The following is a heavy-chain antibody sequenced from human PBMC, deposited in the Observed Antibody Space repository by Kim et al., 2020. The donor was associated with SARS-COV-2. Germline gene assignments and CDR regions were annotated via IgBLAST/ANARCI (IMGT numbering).Heavy chain of an antibody. CDR1: GFTFSNAW. J-gene: IGHJ6*02. Sequence: GGSLRLSCAASGFTFSNAWMSWVRQAPGKGLEWVGRIKSKTDGGTTDYAAPVKGRFTISRDDSKNTLYLQMNSLKTEDTAVYYCTTLPASPSDYDYIWGSYRSSVDVWGQGTTVTVSS. D-gene: IGHD3-16*02. CDR3: TTLPASPSDYDYIWGSYRSSVDV. V-gene: IGHV3-15*01. CDR2: IKSKTDGGTT.